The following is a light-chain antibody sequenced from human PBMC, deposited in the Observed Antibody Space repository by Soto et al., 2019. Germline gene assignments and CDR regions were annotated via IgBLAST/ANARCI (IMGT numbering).Light chain of an antibody. CDR1: QSVLYISNNKNY. J-gene: IGKJ5*01. CDR2: LAS. CDR3: QQYYSSIT. Sequence: DIVMTQSPDSLAVSLGERATIKWKSIQSVLYISNNKNYLAWYQQKPGQPPRLLIYLASTRESGVPDRFSGSGSGTDFTLTISSLQAEDVAVYYCQQYYSSITFGQGTRLEIK. V-gene: IGKV4-1*01.